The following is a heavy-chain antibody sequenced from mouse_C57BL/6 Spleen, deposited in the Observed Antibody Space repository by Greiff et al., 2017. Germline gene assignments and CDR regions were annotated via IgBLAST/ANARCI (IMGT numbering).Heavy chain of an antibody. CDR2: ISSGSSTI. CDR1: GFPFSDYG. D-gene: IGHD2-14*01. Sequence: EVQVVESGGGLVKPGGSLKLSCPASGFPFSDYGMHWVRQAPEKGLEWVAYISSGSSTIYYADTVKGRFTISRDNAKNTLFLQMTSLRSEETAMYYCARGGTNAMDYWGQGTSVTVSS. CDR3: ARGGTNAMDY. V-gene: IGHV5-17*01. J-gene: IGHJ4*01.